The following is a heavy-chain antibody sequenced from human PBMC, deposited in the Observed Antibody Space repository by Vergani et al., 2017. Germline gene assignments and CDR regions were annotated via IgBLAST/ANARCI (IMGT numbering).Heavy chain of an antibody. CDR3: TGHRRSDWAGYFQH. Sequence: QLQLQESGPGLVKPSETLSLTCTVPGVSIGSNSYYWGWIRQPPGKGLEWIGTIYYTGTTYYNEAHKSRLTISVDTSKNQFSLNQTSVTAADTAVYYCTGHRRSDWAGYFQHWGQGTLVTASS. CDR1: GVSIGSNSYY. CDR2: IYYTGTT. J-gene: IGHJ1*01. D-gene: IGHD2-21*02. V-gene: IGHV4-39*01.